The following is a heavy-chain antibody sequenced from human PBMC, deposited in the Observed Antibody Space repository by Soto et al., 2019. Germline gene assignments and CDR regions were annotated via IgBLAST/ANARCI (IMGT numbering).Heavy chain of an antibody. CDR2: IWYDGSNK. CDR3: AREATSRLHAYSYGYIDY. CDR1: GFTFSSYG. Sequence: PGGSVRLSCAASGFTFSSYGMHWVRQAPGKGLEWVAVIWYDGSNKYCADSVKGRFTISRHNSKNTLYLQMNSLRAEDTAVYYCAREATSRLHAYSYGYIDYWGQGTLVTVSS. J-gene: IGHJ4*02. V-gene: IGHV3-33*01. D-gene: IGHD5-18*01.